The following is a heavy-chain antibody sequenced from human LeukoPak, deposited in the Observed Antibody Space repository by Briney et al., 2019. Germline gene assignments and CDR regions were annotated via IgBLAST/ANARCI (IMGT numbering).Heavy chain of an antibody. V-gene: IGHV4-4*07. D-gene: IGHD6-13*01. CDR3: ARGIAEPYSFDL. Sequence: PSETLSRTCTDSDGAINFYYWSSIRQPAGKGLEWIGPLYSAGSTNFSPSLKGRVTMSVDKSKSQVSLNLSSVTAADTAVYYWARGIAEPYSFDLGGRGTLVSVFS. CDR1: DGAINFYY. CDR2: LYSAGST. J-gene: IGHJ4*02.